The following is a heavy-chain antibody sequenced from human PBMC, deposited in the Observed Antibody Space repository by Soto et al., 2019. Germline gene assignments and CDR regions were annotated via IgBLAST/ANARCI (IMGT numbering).Heavy chain of an antibody. J-gene: IGHJ6*03. CDR1: GGTFSSYD. V-gene: IGHV1-8*01. Sequence: ASVKVSCKASGGTFSSYDINWVRQATGKRLEWMGWMNPNSGNTGYAQKFQGRVTMTRNTSISTAYMELSSLRSEDTAVYYFARGVRATGTTGYYYYMDVWGKGTTVTVSS. CDR3: ARGVRATGTTGYYYYMDV. CDR2: MNPNSGNT. D-gene: IGHD1-7*01.